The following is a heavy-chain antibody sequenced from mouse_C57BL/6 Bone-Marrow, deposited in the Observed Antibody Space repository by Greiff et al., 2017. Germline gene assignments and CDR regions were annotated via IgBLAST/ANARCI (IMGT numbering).Heavy chain of an antibody. D-gene: IGHD1-1*01. J-gene: IGHJ4*01. V-gene: IGHV3-6*01. CDR1: GYSITSGYY. CDR3: ARGGFGYYGSSYAMDY. CDR2: ISYDGSN. Sequence: EVQLQESGPGLVKPSQSLSLTCSVTGYSITSGYYWNWIRQFPGNKLEWMGYISYDGSNNYNPSLKNRISITRDTSKNQFFLKLNSVTTEDTATYYCARGGFGYYGSSYAMDYWGQGTSVTVSS.